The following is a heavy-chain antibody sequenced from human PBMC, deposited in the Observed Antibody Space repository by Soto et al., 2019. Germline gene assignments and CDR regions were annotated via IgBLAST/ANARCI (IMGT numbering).Heavy chain of an antibody. J-gene: IGHJ4*02. V-gene: IGHV3-74*01. CDR3: IRDLRSGDF. CDR2: IAGEGIST. D-gene: IGHD6-19*01. CDR1: GFTFSRYW. Sequence: EVQLVESGGGLVQPGGSLRHSCAASGFTFSRYWMHWVRQAPGKGLVWVSRIAGEGISTNYADSVKGRFTASRDNAKNTVYLEMSSLRAEDTAVYYCIRDLRSGDFWGQGTLVTVSS.